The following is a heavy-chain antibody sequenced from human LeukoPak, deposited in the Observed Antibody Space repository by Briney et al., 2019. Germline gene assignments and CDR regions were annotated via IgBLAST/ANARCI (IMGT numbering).Heavy chain of an antibody. CDR3: ARWYYQRPYCFDY. CDR2: IYYSGST. V-gene: IGHV4-31*03. J-gene: IGHJ4*02. D-gene: IGHD2-8*01. CDR1: GGSISSGGYY. Sequence: SETLSLTCTVSGGSISSGGYYWSWIRQHPGKGLEWIGYIYYSGSTYYNPSLKSRVTISVDTSKNQFSLKLSSVTAADTAVYYCARWYYQRPYCFDYWGQGTLVTVSS.